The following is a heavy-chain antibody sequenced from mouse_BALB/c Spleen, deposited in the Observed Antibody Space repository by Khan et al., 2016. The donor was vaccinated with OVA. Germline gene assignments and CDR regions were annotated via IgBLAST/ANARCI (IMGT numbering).Heavy chain of an antibody. J-gene: IGHJ3*01. CDR1: DYTFTTYW. V-gene: IGHV1-7*01. CDR3: ANHGSSSAWFAY. CDR2: INPSTGYT. D-gene: IGHD1-1*01. Sequence: QVQLKESGAELAKPGASVKMSCKASDYTFTTYWTHWVQQRPGQGLEWIGYINPSTGYTEYNQKFKDKATLTADKSSSTAYMQLSSLTSEDTAFYYGANHGSSSAWFAYWGQGTLVTVSA.